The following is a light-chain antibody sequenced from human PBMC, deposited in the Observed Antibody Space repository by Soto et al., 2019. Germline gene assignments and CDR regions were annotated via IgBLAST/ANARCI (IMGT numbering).Light chain of an antibody. CDR3: QESYSTPYT. CDR1: QSISTY. V-gene: IGKV1-39*01. J-gene: IGKJ2*01. CDR2: AAS. Sequence: DIQMTQSPSSLSASLGDRVTITCRASQSISTYLNWYQQKPGKAPKLLIYAASSLQSGVPSRFSGSGPGTDFTLTISSLQPEDFATYFCQESYSTPYTFGLGTKV.